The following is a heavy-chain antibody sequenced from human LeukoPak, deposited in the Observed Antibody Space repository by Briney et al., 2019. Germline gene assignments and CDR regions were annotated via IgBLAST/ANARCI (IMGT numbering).Heavy chain of an antibody. V-gene: IGHV1-2*06. D-gene: IGHD6-19*01. CDR1: GYTFTGYD. CDR3: ATGAWSHSFDH. CDR2: INPNSGGT. Sequence: ASVKVSCKASGYTFTGYDMHWVRQAPGQGLEWMGRINPNSGGTDYAQKFQGRVTMTRDTSIRTAYMEISRPKSTDTAVYSCATGAWSHSFDHWGQGTLVTVSS. J-gene: IGHJ4*02.